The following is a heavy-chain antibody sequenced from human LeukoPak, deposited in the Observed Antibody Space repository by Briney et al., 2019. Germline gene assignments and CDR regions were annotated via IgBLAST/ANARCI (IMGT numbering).Heavy chain of an antibody. CDR2: ISYSGST. D-gene: IGHD4-23*01. CDR3: ARHLNGGNVNCFDP. J-gene: IGHJ5*02. CDR1: GGSISTYY. V-gene: IGHV4-59*08. Sequence: PSETLSLTCTVSGGSISTYYWSWIRQPPGKGLEWIGYISYSGSTNYNSSLKSRVTISVDTSKNQFSLKLSSVTAADTAVYYCARHLNGGNVNCFDPWGQGALVTVSS.